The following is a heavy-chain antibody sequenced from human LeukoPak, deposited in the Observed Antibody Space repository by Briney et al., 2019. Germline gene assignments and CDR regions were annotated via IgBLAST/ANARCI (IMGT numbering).Heavy chain of an antibody. J-gene: IGHJ5*02. V-gene: IGHV4-4*07. CDR1: NGSISSYY. Sequence: SSEALSLTCTVSNGSISSYYWSWIRQPAGKGLEWIGRIHASGSTNYNPSLKSRVTMSVDTPKNQLSLKLSSVTAADTAIYFCARGDRAVAGAWGWFDPWGQGTLVTVSS. CDR3: ARGDRAVAGAWGWFDP. D-gene: IGHD6-19*01. CDR2: IHASGST.